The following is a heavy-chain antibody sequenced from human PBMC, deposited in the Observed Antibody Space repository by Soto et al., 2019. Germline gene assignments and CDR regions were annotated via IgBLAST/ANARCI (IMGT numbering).Heavy chain of an antibody. Sequence: EASVKVSCKASGYTFTSYGISWVRQAPGQGLEWTGWISAYNGNTNYAQKLQGRVTMTTDTSTSTAYMELRSLRSDDTAVYYCARDPWIAVAGIIRDNWFDPWGQGTLVTVSS. CDR1: GYTFTSYG. V-gene: IGHV1-18*04. CDR3: ARDPWIAVAGIIRDNWFDP. J-gene: IGHJ5*02. D-gene: IGHD6-19*01. CDR2: ISAYNGNT.